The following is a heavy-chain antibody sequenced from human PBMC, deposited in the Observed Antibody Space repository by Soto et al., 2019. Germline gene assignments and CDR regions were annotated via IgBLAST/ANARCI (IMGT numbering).Heavy chain of an antibody. V-gene: IGHV3-23*01. CDR2: ISGSGGST. CDR3: AKSAEGLYYPNPLDY. Sequence: RRLSCAASGFTFSSYAMSWVRQAPGKGLEWVSAISGSGGSTYYADSVKGRFTISRDNSKNTLYLQMNSLRAEDTAVYYCAKSAEGLYYPNPLDYWGQGTLVTVSS. J-gene: IGHJ4*02. D-gene: IGHD3-22*01. CDR1: GFTFSSYA.